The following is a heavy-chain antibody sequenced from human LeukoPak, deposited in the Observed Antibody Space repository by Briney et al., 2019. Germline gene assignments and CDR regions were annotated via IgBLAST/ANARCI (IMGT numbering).Heavy chain of an antibody. V-gene: IGHV4-34*01. CDR2: INHSGST. CDR1: GGSFSGYY. Sequence: PSETLSLTCAVYGGSFSGYYWSWIRQPPGKGLEWIGEINHSGSTNYNPSLKSRVTISVDTSKNQFPLKLSSVTAADTAVYYCARGRDYGMDVWGQGTTVTVSS. CDR3: ARGRDYGMDV. J-gene: IGHJ6*02.